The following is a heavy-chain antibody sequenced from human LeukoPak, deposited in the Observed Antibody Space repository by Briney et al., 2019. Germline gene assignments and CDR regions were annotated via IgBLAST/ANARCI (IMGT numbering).Heavy chain of an antibody. CDR3: ARETSQKGAHYMDV. D-gene: IGHD3-16*01. CDR1: GYTFTNYG. Sequence: ASVKVSCKASGYTFTNYGISWVRQAPGQGLEWMGWISGYNGHPNYAEKLQGRVTMTTDTSTSTAYMELRSLRSDDTAVFYCARETSQKGAHYMDVWGKGTTVTISS. CDR2: ISGYNGHP. V-gene: IGHV1-18*01. J-gene: IGHJ6*03.